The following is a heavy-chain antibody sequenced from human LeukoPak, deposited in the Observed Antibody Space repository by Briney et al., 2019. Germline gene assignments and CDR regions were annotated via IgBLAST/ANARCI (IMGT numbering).Heavy chain of an antibody. CDR1: GGSFSGYY. J-gene: IGHJ5*02. CDR3: ARVSSEMVRGVIWFDP. Sequence: SETLPLTCAVYGGSFSGYYWSWIRQPPGKGLEWIGEINHSGSTNYNPSLKSRVTISVDTSKNQFSLKLSSVTAADTAVYYCARVSSEMVRGVIWFDPWGQGTLVTVSS. D-gene: IGHD3-10*01. V-gene: IGHV4-34*01. CDR2: INHSGST.